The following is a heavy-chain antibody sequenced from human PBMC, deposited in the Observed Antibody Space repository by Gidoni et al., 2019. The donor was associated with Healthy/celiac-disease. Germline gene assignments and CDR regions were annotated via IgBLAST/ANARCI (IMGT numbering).Heavy chain of an antibody. CDR2: ISSSSSTI. V-gene: IGHV3-48*02. Sequence: EVQLVASGGGLVQPGGSLRLSCAASGFTFSSYSMNWVRQAPGKGLEWVSYISSSSSTIYYADSVKGRFTISRDNAKNSLYLQTNSLRDEDTAVYYCASSGYDYFDYWGQGTLVTVSS. CDR1: GFTFSSYS. D-gene: IGHD5-12*01. J-gene: IGHJ4*02. CDR3: ASSGYDYFDY.